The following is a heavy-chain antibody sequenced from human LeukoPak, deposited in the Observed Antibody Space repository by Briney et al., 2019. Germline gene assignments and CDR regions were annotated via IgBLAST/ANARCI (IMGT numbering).Heavy chain of an antibody. J-gene: IGHJ3*02. CDR3: ATGRAFDI. CDR2: IKSIPDGGTI. CDR1: GFTFSSHW. V-gene: IGHV3-15*01. Sequence: GGSLRLSCAASGFTFSSHWLNWVRQASGKGLEWVGRIKSIPDGGTIDYAAPVKGRFIISREDSKNTVYLQMNSLKTEDTALYYCATGRAFDIWGQGTKVTVSS.